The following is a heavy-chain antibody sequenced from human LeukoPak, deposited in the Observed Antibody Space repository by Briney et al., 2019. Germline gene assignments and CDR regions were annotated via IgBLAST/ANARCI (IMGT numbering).Heavy chain of an antibody. CDR3: AKNARQGYYYGSGSPTRGHNWFDP. D-gene: IGHD3-10*01. V-gene: IGHV3-23*01. Sequence: PGGSLRLSCAASGFTFSSYWMSWVRQAPGKGLEWVSAISGSGGSTYYADSVKGRFTISRDNSKNTLYLQMNSLRAEDTAVYYCAKNARQGYYYGSGSPTRGHNWFDPWGQGTLVTVSS. J-gene: IGHJ5*02. CDR2: ISGSGGST. CDR1: GFTFSSYW.